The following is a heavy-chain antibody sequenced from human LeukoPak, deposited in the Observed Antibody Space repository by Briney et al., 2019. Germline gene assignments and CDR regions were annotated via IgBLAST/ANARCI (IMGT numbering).Heavy chain of an antibody. V-gene: IGHV1-69*05. J-gene: IGHJ6*03. CDR1: GGTFSSYA. CDR2: IIPIFGTA. Sequence: GASVEVSCKASGGTFSSYAISWVRQAPGQGLEWMGGIIPIFGTANYAQKFQGRVTITTDESTSTAYMELSSLRSEDTAVYYCARARTIFGVVKGYMDVWGKGTTVTVSS. D-gene: IGHD3-3*01. CDR3: ARARTIFGVVKGYMDV.